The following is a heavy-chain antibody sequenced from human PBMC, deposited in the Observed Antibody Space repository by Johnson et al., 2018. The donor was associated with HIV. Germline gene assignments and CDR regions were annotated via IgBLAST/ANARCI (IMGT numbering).Heavy chain of an antibody. Sequence: QVQLVESGGGVVQPGRSLRLSCAASGFTFSSYAMHWVRQAPGKGLEWVAVISDEGSNKYYADSVKGRFTISRDNAKNSLYLQMNSLRAEDTAVYYCARDGYNYVAFDIWGQGTMVTVSS. CDR3: ARDGYNYVAFDI. CDR2: ISDEGSNK. V-gene: IGHV3-30*14. J-gene: IGHJ3*02. D-gene: IGHD5-24*01. CDR1: GFTFSSYA.